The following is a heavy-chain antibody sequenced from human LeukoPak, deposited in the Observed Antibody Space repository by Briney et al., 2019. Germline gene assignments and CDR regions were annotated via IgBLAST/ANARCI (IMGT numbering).Heavy chain of an antibody. V-gene: IGHV4-59*08. CDR3: AAPGRAYSSGWYYFDY. CDR2: IYYSGST. D-gene: IGHD6-19*01. Sequence: PSETLSLTCTVSGGSISSYYWSWIRQPPGKGLEWIGYIYYSGSTNYNPSLKSRVTISVDTSKNQFSLKLSSVTAADTAVYYCAAPGRAYSSGWYYFDYWGQGTLVTVSS. CDR1: GGSISSYY. J-gene: IGHJ4*02.